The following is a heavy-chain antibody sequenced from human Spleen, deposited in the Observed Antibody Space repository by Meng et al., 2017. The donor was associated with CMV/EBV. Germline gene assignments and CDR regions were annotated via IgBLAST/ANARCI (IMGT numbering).Heavy chain of an antibody. V-gene: IGHV4-34*01. CDR2: INHSGST. CDR1: GGSFSGYY. D-gene: IGHD2-15*01. CDR3: ARDPGYCSGGSCYSFGWFDP. Sequence: GSLRLSCAVYGGSFSGYYWSWIRQPPGKGLEWIGEINHSGSTNYNPSLKSRVTISVDTSKNQFSLKLSSVTAADTAVYYCARDPGYCSGGSCYSFGWFDPWGQGTLVTVSS. J-gene: IGHJ5*02.